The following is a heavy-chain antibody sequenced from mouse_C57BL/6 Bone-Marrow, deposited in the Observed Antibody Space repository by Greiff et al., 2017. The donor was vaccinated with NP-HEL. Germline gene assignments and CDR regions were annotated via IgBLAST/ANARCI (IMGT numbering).Heavy chain of an antibody. Sequence: QVQLKESGPGLVQPSQSLSITCTVSGFSFTSYGVHLVRQSPGKGLEWLGVIWSGGSTDYNAAFISRLSISKDNSKSQVFFKMNSLQADYTAIYYCARSPYDYDEGMDYWGQGTSVTVSS. D-gene: IGHD2-4*01. CDR3: ARSPYDYDEGMDY. CDR2: IWSGGST. J-gene: IGHJ4*01. V-gene: IGHV2-2*01. CDR1: GFSFTSYG.